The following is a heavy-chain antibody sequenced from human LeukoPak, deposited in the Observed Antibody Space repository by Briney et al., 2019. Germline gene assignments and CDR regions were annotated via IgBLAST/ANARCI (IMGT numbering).Heavy chain of an antibody. D-gene: IGHD3-10*01. J-gene: IGHJ4*02. Sequence: GGSLRLSCAASGFTFSNAWFNWVRQAPGEGLEWVALIKSKANGGTTGYAAPVKGRFTISRDDSKNTLSLQMDSLKSEDTAVYYCVTERAGTFDYWGQGTLVAVSS. V-gene: IGHV3-15*07. CDR1: GFTFSNAW. CDR3: VTERAGTFDY. CDR2: IKSKANGGTT.